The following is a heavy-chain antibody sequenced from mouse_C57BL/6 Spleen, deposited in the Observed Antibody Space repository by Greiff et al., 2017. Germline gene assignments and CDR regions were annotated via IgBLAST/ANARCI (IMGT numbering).Heavy chain of an antibody. Sequence: QVQLQQPGTELVKPGASVKLSCKASGYTFTSYWMHWVKQRPGQGLEWIGNINPSNGGTNYNEKFKSKATLTVDKSSSTAYMQLSSLTSEASAFYSCARYYSPYYLDYWGQGTTLTVSS. CDR1: GYTFTSYW. J-gene: IGHJ2*01. CDR3: ARYYSPYYLDY. CDR2: INPSNGGT. V-gene: IGHV1-53*01. D-gene: IGHD1-1*01.